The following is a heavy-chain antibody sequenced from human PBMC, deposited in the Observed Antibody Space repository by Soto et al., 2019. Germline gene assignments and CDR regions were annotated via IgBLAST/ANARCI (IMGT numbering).Heavy chain of an antibody. J-gene: IGHJ4*02. V-gene: IGHV4-59*01. D-gene: IGHD3-22*01. CDR3: ARGGSSGYYYVGFDY. CDR2: IYYSGST. Sequence: SETLSLTCTVSGGSISSYYWSWIRQPPGKGLEWIGYIYYSGSTNYNPSLKSRATISVDTSKNQFSLKLSSVTAADTAVYYCARGGSSGYYYVGFDYWGQGTLVTVSS. CDR1: GGSISSYY.